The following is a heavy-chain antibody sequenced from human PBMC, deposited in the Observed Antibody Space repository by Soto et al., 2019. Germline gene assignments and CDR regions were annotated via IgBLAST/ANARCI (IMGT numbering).Heavy chain of an antibody. CDR1: GFTVSSNY. CDR3: ASSTTVTDYGIDY. J-gene: IGHJ4*02. D-gene: IGHD4-4*01. V-gene: IGHV3-53*01. Sequence: GGSLRLSCAASGFTVSSNYMSWVRQAPGKGLEWVSVIYSGGSTYYADSVKGRFTISIDNSKNTLYLQMNSLRAEDTAVYYCASSTTVTDYGIDYWGQGTLVTVSS. CDR2: IYSGGST.